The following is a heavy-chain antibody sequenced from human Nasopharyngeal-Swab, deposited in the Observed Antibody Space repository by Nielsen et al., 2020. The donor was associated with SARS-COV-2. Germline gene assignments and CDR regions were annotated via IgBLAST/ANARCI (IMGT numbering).Heavy chain of an antibody. CDR2: ISGSGGST. V-gene: IGHV3-23*01. CDR1: GSTFSSYA. J-gene: IGHJ4*02. D-gene: IGHD2-15*01. CDR3: AKDQEKGFEYCSGGSCYSGEGY. Sequence: GGPLRPSFAASGSTFSSYAMGWVRQAPGKGLEWVPAISGSGGSTYYAASVKGRFTISRDNSKNTLYLQTNSLRAEDTAVYYCAKDQEKGFEYCSGGSCYSGEGYWGQGTLVTVSS.